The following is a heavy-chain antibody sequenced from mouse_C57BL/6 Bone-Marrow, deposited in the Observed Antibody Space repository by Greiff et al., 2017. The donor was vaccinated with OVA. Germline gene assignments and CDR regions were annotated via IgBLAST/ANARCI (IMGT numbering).Heavy chain of an antibody. Sequence: VQLQESGAELVRPGTSVKMSCKASGYAFTNYLIEWVKQRPGQGLEWIGVINPGSGGTNYNEKFKGKATLTADKSSSTAYMQLSSLTSEDSAVYFCARKKGYGYFDYWGQGTTLTVAS. V-gene: IGHV1-54*01. J-gene: IGHJ2*01. D-gene: IGHD3-1*01. CDR1: GYAFTNYL. CDR3: ARKKGYGYFDY. CDR2: INPGSGGT.